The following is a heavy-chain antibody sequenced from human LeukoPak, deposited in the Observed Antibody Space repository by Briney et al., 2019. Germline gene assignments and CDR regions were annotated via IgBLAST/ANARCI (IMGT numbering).Heavy chain of an antibody. D-gene: IGHD3-22*01. J-gene: IGHJ4*02. V-gene: IGHV4-31*03. CDR2: IYYSGAT. Sequence: SETLSLTCTVSGGSISSSGYYWSWLRQRPGKGLEWIGYIYYSGATYYNPSLKSRVTISVDTSKNQFSLKLFSVTAADTAVYYCAREDYYDSSGYLDYWGQGTLVTVSS. CDR1: GGSISSSGYY. CDR3: AREDYYDSSGYLDY.